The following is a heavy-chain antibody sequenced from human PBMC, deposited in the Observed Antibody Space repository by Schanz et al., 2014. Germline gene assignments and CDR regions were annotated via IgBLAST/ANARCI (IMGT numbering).Heavy chain of an antibody. CDR2: ICSSGNTI. D-gene: IGHD3-22*01. V-gene: IGHV3-11*04. J-gene: IGHJ4*02. CDR1: GFIFSDHY. CDR3: ARVHHYDPSGWGYFDY. Sequence: QVQLLQFGGGVVQPGRSLRLSCAASGFIFSDHYMDWVRQAPGKGLEWVSYICSSGNTIYYADSVKGRFTISRDNAKNSLYLQMNSLRAEDTAVYYCARVHHYDPSGWGYFDYWGQGALVTVSS.